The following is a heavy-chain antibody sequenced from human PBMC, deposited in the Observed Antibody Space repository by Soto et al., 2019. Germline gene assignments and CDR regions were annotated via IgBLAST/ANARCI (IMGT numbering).Heavy chain of an antibody. CDR2: ISGSGGST. Sequence: GGSLRLSWAASGFTFSSYAMSWVRQAPGKGLEWVSAISGSGGSTYYADSVKGRFTISRDNSKNTLYLQMNSLRAEDTAVYYCAKDTAVVTSVFDYWGQGTLVTVSS. D-gene: IGHD2-15*01. CDR3: AKDTAVVTSVFDY. J-gene: IGHJ4*02. CDR1: GFTFSSYA. V-gene: IGHV3-23*01.